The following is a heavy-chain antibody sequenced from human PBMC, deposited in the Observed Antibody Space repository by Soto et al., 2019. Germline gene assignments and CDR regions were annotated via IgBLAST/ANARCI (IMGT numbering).Heavy chain of an antibody. D-gene: IGHD2-15*01. V-gene: IGHV1-18*01. Sequence: ASVKVSCKASGYTFTSYGISWVRQAPGQGLEWMGWISAYNGNTNYAQKLQGRVTMTTDTSTSTAYMELRSLRSDDTAVYYCARERGGYCSGGSCLEYFQHWGQDTLVTVSS. J-gene: IGHJ1*01. CDR2: ISAYNGNT. CDR1: GYTFTSYG. CDR3: ARERGGYCSGGSCLEYFQH.